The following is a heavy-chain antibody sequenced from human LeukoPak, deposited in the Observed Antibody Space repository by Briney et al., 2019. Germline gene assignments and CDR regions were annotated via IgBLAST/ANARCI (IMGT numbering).Heavy chain of an antibody. J-gene: IGHJ5*02. CDR1: GASISSGSYF. Sequence: SQTLSLTCTVSGASISSGSYFWTWVRQPAGKALEWIGRFHTSEGTNYNPSLESRATVSVDTSKNQFSLQLTSVTAADTAVYYRASTVFGVTYNWLDPWGQGTLVTVSS. CDR3: ASTVFGVTYNWLDP. CDR2: FHTSEGT. V-gene: IGHV4-61*02. D-gene: IGHD3-3*01.